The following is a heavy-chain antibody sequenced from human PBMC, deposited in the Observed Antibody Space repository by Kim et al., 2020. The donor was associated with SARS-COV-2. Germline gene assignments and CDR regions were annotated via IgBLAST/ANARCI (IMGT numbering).Heavy chain of an antibody. CDR3: ARDLKATGGEY. D-gene: IGHD7-27*01. J-gene: IGHJ4*02. CDR1: GFTFSSYA. Sequence: GGSLRLSCAASGFTFSSYAMHWVRQAPGKGLEWVAVISYDGSNKYYADSVKGRFTISRDNSKNTLYLQMNSLRAEDTAVYYCARDLKATGGEYWGQGTLVTVSS. CDR2: ISYDGSNK. V-gene: IGHV3-30-3*01.